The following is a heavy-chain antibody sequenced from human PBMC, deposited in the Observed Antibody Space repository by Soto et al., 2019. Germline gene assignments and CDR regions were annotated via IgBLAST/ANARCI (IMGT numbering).Heavy chain of an antibody. J-gene: IGHJ4*02. D-gene: IGHD3-16*01. CDR3: ARLGESGNYHPVGY. V-gene: IGHV1-69*01. CDR2: LIPMVGAA. CDR1: GGTFNSYA. Sequence: QVQLVQSGAEVRKPGSSVKVSCKASGGTFNSYAVSWVRQAPGQGLEWMGGLIPMVGAANYAQKFRGRVTISADDSTRVAYLEVSSLRSEDTAVYYCARLGESGNYHPVGYWGQGTLVTVSS.